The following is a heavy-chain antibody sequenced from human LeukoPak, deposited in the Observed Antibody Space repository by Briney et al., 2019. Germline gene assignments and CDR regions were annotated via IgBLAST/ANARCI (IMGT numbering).Heavy chain of an antibody. D-gene: IGHD1-26*01. CDR3: ARDQYSGSLDY. CDR2: IHYSGTT. V-gene: IGHV4-59*12. J-gene: IGHJ4*02. Sequence: SETLSLTCTVSGGSISSYYWTWIRQPPGKGLEWIGHIHYSGTTKYNPSLLGRVTISIDTSKNQFSLRLSSVTAADTAVYYCARDQYSGSLDYWGQGTLVTVSS. CDR1: GGSISSYY.